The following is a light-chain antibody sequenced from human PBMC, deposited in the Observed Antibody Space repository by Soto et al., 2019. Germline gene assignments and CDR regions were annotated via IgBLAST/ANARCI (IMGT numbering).Light chain of an antibody. CDR3: QQYDQLPIT. V-gene: IGKV1-33*01. CDR1: QDISNY. Sequence: DIPMTQSASSLPASVGDTVTISCPASQDISNYLNWFQQKPGKAPKLLIYDVFNVETGVPSRFSGRGSGTDFTLIISNLQPEDFATYYCQQYDQLPITFGGGTKVDI. J-gene: IGKJ4*01. CDR2: DVF.